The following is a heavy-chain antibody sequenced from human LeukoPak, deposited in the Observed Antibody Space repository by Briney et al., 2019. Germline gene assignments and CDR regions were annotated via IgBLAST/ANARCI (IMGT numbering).Heavy chain of an antibody. J-gene: IGHJ4*02. CDR2: ISGSGGST. CDR1: GFTFSSYA. V-gene: IGHV3-23*01. CDR3: AKISSGWYLSFLDY. Sequence: GGSLRLSCAASGFTFSSYAMSWVRQAPGKGLEWVSAISGSGGSTYYADSVKGRFTISRDNSKNTLYLQMNSLRAEDTAVYFCAKISSGWYLSFLDYWGQGTLASVS. D-gene: IGHD6-19*01.